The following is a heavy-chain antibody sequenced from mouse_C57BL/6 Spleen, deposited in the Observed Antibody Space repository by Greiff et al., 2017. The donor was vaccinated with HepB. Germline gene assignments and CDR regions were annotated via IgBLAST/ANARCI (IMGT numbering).Heavy chain of an antibody. CDR1: GYAFSSSW. D-gene: IGHD1-1*01. J-gene: IGHJ2*01. CDR3: ARGENYYGSSLDY. CDR2: IYPGDGDT. V-gene: IGHV1-82*01. Sequence: VQLQQSGPELVKPGASVKISCKASGYAFSSSWMNWVKQRPGKGLEWIGRIYPGDGDTNYNGKFKGKATLTADKSSSTAYMQLSSLTSEDSAVYFCARGENYYGSSLDYWGQGTTLTVSS.